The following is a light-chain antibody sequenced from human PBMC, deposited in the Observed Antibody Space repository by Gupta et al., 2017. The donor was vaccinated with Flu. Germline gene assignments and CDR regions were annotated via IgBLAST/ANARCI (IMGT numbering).Light chain of an antibody. V-gene: IGLV1-47*01. CDR1: NSNIGVSY. J-gene: IGLJ2*01. CDR2: KND. Sequence: QSVVTQPPSASGTPRERVTISCSGSNSNIGVSYVHWYQQLPGTAPTVLIYKNDQRPIGVPDRFSGAKSGTSASLDISGPRSEDEADYFCAAWDDSLNTVVFGGGTKLTVL. CDR3: AAWDDSLNTVV.